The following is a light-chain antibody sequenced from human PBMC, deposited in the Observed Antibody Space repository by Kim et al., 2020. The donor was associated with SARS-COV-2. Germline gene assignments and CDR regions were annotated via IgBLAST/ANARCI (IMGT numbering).Light chain of an antibody. V-gene: IGKV3-11*01. CDR3: QQRYNWPLT. CDR2: DAS. CDR1: PGVSTS. J-gene: IGKJ4*01. Sequence: LFPGERATRSCRASPGVSTSLAWYQQKPGQTPRLLIYDASNGATGIPARFSGSGSGTDFTLTISSLEPEDSAVYYCQQRYNWPLTFGGGTKVEIK.